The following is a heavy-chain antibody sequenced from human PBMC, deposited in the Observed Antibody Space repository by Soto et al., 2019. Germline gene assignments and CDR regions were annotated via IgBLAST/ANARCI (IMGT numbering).Heavy chain of an antibody. D-gene: IGHD6-13*01. J-gene: IGHJ6*02. V-gene: IGHV3-9*01. Sequence: PGGSLRLSCAASGFTFDDYAMHWVRQAPGKGLEWVSGISWNSGSIGYADSVKGRFTISRDNAKNSLYLQMNSLRAEDTALYYCAKDMEGRIAAAGYYYYGMDVWGQGTTVTVSS. CDR1: GFTFDDYA. CDR2: ISWNSGSI. CDR3: AKDMEGRIAAAGYYYYGMDV.